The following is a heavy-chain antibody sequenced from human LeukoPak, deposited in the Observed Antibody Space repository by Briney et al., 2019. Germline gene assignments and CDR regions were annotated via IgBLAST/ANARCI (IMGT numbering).Heavy chain of an antibody. J-gene: IGHJ4*02. CDR2: MNPNSGNT. V-gene: IGHV1-8*01. CDR3: ARRKSSTSPLEPIDY. CDR1: GYTFTSYD. Sequence: ASVTVSCTASGYTFTSYDINWVRQATGQGLEWMGWMNPNSGNTGYAQKFQGRVTMTRYTSISTAYMELSSLRSEDTAVYYCARRKSSTSPLEPIDYWGQGTLVTVSS. D-gene: IGHD2-2*01.